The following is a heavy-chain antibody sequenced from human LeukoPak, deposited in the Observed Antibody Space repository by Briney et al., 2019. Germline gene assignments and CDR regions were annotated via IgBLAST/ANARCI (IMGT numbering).Heavy chain of an antibody. Sequence: GASLKVSCKASGYTFTSYYMHWVRQAPGQGLEWMGRINPSGSSTSYAQKFQGRVTMTSDTSTSTVYMQLSSLRSEDTAVYYCARGGAYEANLEYWGQGTLVTVSS. D-gene: IGHD3-16*01. CDR2: INPSGSST. J-gene: IGHJ4*02. CDR1: GYTFTSYY. CDR3: ARGGAYEANLEY. V-gene: IGHV1-46*01.